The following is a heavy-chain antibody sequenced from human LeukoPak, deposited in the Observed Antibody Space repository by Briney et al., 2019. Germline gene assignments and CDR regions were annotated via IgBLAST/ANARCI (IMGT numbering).Heavy chain of an antibody. CDR3: AKGPLGEAAAGTFFDY. Sequence: GRSLRLSCAASGFTFDDYAMHWVRQAPGKGLEWVSGISWNSGSIGYADSVKGRFTISRDNAKNSLYLQMNSLRAEDTALYYCAKGPLGEAAAGTFFDYWGQGTLVTVSS. J-gene: IGHJ4*02. CDR2: ISWNSGSI. V-gene: IGHV3-9*01. CDR1: GFTFDDYA. D-gene: IGHD6-13*01.